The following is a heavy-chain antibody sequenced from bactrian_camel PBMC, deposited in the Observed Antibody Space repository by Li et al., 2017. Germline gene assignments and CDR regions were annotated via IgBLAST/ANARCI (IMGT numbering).Heavy chain of an antibody. D-gene: IGHD2*01. V-gene: IGHV3S54*01. CDR2: INTDDGTT. CDR3: AARGVDGLCRGLHDSLYDH. Sequence: HVQLVESGGESTAPGGSLRLSCAPSEYTNTPKCIGWFRQAPGREREAVATINTDDGTTDYADSVKGRFTISTDSAKNTLYLQVDSVTPEDSAMYFCAARGVDGLCRGLHDSLYDHWGQG. CDR1: EYTNTPKC. J-gene: IGHJ4*01.